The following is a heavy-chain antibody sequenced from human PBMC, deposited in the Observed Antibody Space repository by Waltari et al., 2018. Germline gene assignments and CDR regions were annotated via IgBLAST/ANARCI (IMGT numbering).Heavy chain of an antibody. Sequence: WRWVRKSPDKGLEWRGKVHSNGRTNYNPSVASRDTVSLDSSMNQFSLRILSATAADTAVYYCARDVGRGLFLDSWGQGTLVTVSP. D-gene: IGHD2-15*01. CDR3: ARDVGRGLFLDS. V-gene: IGHV4-4*02. CDR2: VHSNGRT. J-gene: IGHJ4*02.